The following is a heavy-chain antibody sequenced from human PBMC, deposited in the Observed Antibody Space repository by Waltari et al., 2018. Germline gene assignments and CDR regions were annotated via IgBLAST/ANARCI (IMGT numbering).Heavy chain of an antibody. V-gene: IGHV4-34*01. Sequence: QVQLQQWGAGLLKPSETLSLTCAVYGGSFSGYYLSWIRQPPGKGLEWIGEINHSGSTNYNPSLKSRVTISVDTSKNQFSLKLSSVTAADTAVYYCARTWRSSSWFNWFDPWGQGTPVTVSS. CDR3: ARTWRSSSWFNWFDP. CDR1: GGSFSGYY. J-gene: IGHJ5*02. CDR2: INHSGST. D-gene: IGHD6-13*01.